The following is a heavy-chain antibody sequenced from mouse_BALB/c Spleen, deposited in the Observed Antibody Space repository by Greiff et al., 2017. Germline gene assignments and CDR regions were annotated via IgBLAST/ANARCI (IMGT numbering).Heavy chain of an antibody. CDR1: GYTFTDYN. CDR3: ARGEAITGYYAMDY. J-gene: IGHJ4*01. V-gene: IGHV1S29*02. D-gene: IGHD4-1*01. CDR2: IYPYNGGT. Sequence: EVQLQQSGPELVKPGASVKISCKASGYTFTDYNMHWVKQSHGKSLEWIGYIYPYNGGTGYNQKFKSKATLTVDNSSSTAYMELRSLTSEDSAVYFCARGEAITGYYAMDYWGQGTSVTVSS.